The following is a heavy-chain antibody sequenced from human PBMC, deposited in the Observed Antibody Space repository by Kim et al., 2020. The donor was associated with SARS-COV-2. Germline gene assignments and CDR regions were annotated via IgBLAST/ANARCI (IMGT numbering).Heavy chain of an antibody. CDR1: GGSMSSYY. Sequence: SETLSLTCTVSGGSMSSYYWIWIRQPPGKGLEWIGYIYYSGSTNYNPSLKSRVTISVDTSKNQFSLKLSSVTAADTAVYYCARGRGSTWYDADLYWYFDLWGRGTLVTVSS. V-gene: IGHV4-59*01. J-gene: IGHJ2*01. D-gene: IGHD6-13*01. CDR3: ARGRGSTWYDADLYWYFDL. CDR2: IYYSGST.